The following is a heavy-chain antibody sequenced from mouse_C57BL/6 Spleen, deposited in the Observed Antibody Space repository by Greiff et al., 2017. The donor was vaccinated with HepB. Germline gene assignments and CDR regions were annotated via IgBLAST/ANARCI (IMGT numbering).Heavy chain of an antibody. D-gene: IGHD1-1*01. CDR3: ASSTLVATGNY. J-gene: IGHJ2*01. CDR2: ISYDGSN. Sequence: EVKLMESGPGLVKPSQSLSLTCSVTGYSITSGYYWNWIRQFPGNKLEWMGYISYDGSNNYNPSLKNRISITRDTSKNQFFLKLNSVTTEDTATFYCASSTLVATGNYWGQGTTLTVSS. V-gene: IGHV3-6*01. CDR1: GYSITSGYY.